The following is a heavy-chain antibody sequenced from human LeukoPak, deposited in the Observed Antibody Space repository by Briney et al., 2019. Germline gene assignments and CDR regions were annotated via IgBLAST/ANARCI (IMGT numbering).Heavy chain of an antibody. Sequence: SETLSLTCTVSGGFISSYYWSWIRQHPGKGLEWIGYIYYSGSTNYNPSLKSRVTISVDTSKNQFSLKLSSVTAADTAVYYCAKGRYCSSTSCSSVWFDPWGQGTLVTVSS. D-gene: IGHD2-2*01. CDR2: IYYSGST. CDR1: GGFISSYY. J-gene: IGHJ5*02. V-gene: IGHV4-59*01. CDR3: AKGRYCSSTSCSSVWFDP.